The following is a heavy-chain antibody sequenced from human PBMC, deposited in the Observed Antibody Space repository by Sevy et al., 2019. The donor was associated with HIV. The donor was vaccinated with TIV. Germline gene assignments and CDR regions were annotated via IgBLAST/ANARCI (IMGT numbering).Heavy chain of an antibody. D-gene: IGHD3-10*01. CDR3: ARDRDYYGSGTYDH. J-gene: IGHJ4*02. CDR2: ISSGSSYI. Sequence: GGSLRLSCAASEFTFRDYTMNWVRQTPGKGLEWVSSISSGSSYIRYADSVKGRFTISRDNAENSLYLQMNSLRAEDTGVYYCARDRDYYGSGTYDHWGQGTLVTVSS. V-gene: IGHV3-21*06. CDR1: EFTFRDYT.